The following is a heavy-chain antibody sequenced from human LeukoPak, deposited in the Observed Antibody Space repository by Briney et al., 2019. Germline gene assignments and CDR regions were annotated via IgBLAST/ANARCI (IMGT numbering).Heavy chain of an antibody. CDR1: GFTFSSYA. CDR2: ISYDGSNK. Sequence: GGSLRLSCAASGFTFSSYAMHWVRQAPGKGLEWVAVISYDGSNKYYADSVKGRFTISRDNSKNTLYLQMNSLRAEDTAVYYCARDRIQRGRSGPYDYWGQGTLVTVSS. D-gene: IGHD6-25*01. J-gene: IGHJ4*02. V-gene: IGHV3-30*04. CDR3: ARDRIQRGRSGPYDY.